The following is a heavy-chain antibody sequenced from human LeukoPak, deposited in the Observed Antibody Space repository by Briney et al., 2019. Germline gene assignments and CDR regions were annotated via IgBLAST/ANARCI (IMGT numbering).Heavy chain of an antibody. Sequence: GGSLRLSCTASGFTFGDYTMSWFRQAPGKGLEWVGFIRSKAYGTTTEYAASVKGRFTISRDDSKSIAYLQMDSLKTEDTAVYYCAREARIWNDLYYFDYWGQGTLVTVSS. V-gene: IGHV3-49*03. D-gene: IGHD1-1*01. CDR1: GFTFGDYT. J-gene: IGHJ4*02. CDR3: AREARIWNDLYYFDY. CDR2: IRSKAYGTTT.